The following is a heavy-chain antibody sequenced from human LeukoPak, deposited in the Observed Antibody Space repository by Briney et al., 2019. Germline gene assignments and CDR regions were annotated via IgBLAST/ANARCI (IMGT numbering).Heavy chain of an antibody. CDR3: AKDKAPYSSGWYGFDY. D-gene: IGHD6-19*01. CDR1: GFTFDDYA. CDR2: ISWNSGSI. V-gene: IGHV3-9*03. J-gene: IGHJ4*02. Sequence: GGSLRLSCAASGFTFDDYAMHWVRQAPGKSLEWVSGISWNSGSIGYADSVKGRFTISRDNAKNSLYLQMNSLRAEDMALYYCAKDKAPYSSGWYGFDYWGQGTLVTVSS.